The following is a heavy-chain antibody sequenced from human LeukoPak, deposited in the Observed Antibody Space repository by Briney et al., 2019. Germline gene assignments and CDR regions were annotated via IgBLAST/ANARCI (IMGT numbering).Heavy chain of an antibody. D-gene: IGHD3-10*01. Sequence: PGGSLRLSCAASGFTFSSYAMSWVRQPTGKGLEWVSAIGTVGDTYYPGSVKGRFTISRENAKNSLYLQMNSLRAGDTAVYYCARGRLSGSGSYLWYFDLWGRGTLVTVSS. CDR3: ARGRLSGSGSYLWYFDL. V-gene: IGHV3-13*01. CDR2: IGTVGDT. J-gene: IGHJ2*01. CDR1: GFTFSSYA.